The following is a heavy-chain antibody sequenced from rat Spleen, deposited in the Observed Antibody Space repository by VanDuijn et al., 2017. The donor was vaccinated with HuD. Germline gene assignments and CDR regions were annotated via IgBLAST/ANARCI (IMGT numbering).Heavy chain of an antibody. J-gene: IGHJ1*01. CDR3: TRAINYYSSYGVPDPYWYFDF. CDR1: GLSFSNYD. V-gene: IGHV5-31*01. Sequence: EVQLVESGGGLVQPGRSMKLSCAASGLSFSNYDMAWIRQAPGKGLEWVASITNIGGSTYYPDSVKGRFTISRDNAKSTLDLQMNSLRSEDTAIYYCTRAINYYSSYGVPDPYWYFDFWGPGVVVTVSS. CDR2: ITNIGGST. D-gene: IGHD1-2*01.